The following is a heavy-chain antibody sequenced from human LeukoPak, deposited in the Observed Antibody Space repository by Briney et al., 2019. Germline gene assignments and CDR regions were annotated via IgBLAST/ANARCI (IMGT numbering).Heavy chain of an antibody. V-gene: IGHV1-8*01. CDR1: AYTFTNYD. CDR3: ARVTGSIDY. Sequence: ASVTVSFKSSAYTFTNYDINWVRQAPAQGLEWMGWMNPKSGYTGYAQKFQGRVTMTRDTSISTAYMELGSLRSEDTAVYYCARVTGSIDYWGQGTLVTVSS. J-gene: IGHJ4*02. CDR2: MNPKSGYT. D-gene: IGHD1-26*01.